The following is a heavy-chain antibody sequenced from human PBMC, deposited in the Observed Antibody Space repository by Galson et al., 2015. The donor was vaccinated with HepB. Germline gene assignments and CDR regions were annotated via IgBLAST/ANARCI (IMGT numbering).Heavy chain of an antibody. D-gene: IGHD1-26*01. CDR3: AGGGGATYY. Sequence: SLRLSCAASGFSFSTYTMNWVRQAPGKGLEWISYISDSSRTMYYADSVKGRFTIPRDNAENSLYLQMNSLRAEDTAVYYCAGGGGATYYWGQGTLVTVSS. J-gene: IGHJ4*02. CDR1: GFSFSTYT. V-gene: IGHV3-48*01. CDR2: ISDSSRTM.